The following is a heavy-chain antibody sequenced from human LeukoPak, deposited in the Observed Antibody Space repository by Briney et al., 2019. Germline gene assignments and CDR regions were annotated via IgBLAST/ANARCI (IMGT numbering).Heavy chain of an antibody. V-gene: IGHV1-2*02. Sequence: VASVKVSCKASGYTFTGYYMHWVRQAPGQGLEWMGWINPNSGGTNYAQKFQGRVTMTRDTSISTAYTELSRLRSDDTAVYYCARDWYYYDSSGLLDYWGQGTLVTVSS. CDR2: INPNSGGT. CDR1: GYTFTGYY. CDR3: ARDWYYYDSSGLLDY. J-gene: IGHJ4*02. D-gene: IGHD3-22*01.